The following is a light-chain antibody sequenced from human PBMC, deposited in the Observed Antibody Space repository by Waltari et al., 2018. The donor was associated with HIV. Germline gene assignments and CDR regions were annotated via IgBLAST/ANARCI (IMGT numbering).Light chain of an antibody. CDR3: QQSYRIPLT. Sequence: DIQMSQSPSSLSASVVDGATITCRTSQSISTYFNWYQQKPGKAPELLSYGAFSLPSGVPSGFSGSGSGTDCTLTITSLQPEDFATYFCQQSYRIPLTCGGGTKVEL. V-gene: IGKV1-39*01. J-gene: IGKJ4*01. CDR2: GAF. CDR1: QSISTY.